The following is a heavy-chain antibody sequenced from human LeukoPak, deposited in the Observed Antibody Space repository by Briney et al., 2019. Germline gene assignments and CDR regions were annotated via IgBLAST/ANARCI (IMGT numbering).Heavy chain of an antibody. J-gene: IGHJ4*02. V-gene: IGHV3-23*01. CDR2: ISGSGGST. Sequence: GGSLRLSCAASGFTFSSYAMSWVRQAPGKGLEWVSAISGSGGSTYYADSVKGRFTSSRDNSKNTLYPQMNSLRAEDTAVYYCAKDRQKLAAAGNFDYWGQGTLVTVSS. CDR3: AKDRQKLAAAGNFDY. CDR1: GFTFSSYA. D-gene: IGHD6-13*01.